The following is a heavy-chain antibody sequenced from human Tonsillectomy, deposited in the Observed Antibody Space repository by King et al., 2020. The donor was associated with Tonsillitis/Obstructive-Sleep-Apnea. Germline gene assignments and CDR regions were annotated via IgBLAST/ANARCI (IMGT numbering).Heavy chain of an antibody. Sequence: VQLVESGGGLVQPGMSLKLSCAASGFTFSSYEMNWVRQAPGKGLEWVSYMTSSGSKIYYADSVKGRFTISRDNAKNALSLQMNSLRDEDTAVYYCARVNSSSGFHYYGMDVWGQGTTVTVSS. CDR1: GFTFSSYE. V-gene: IGHV3-48*03. CDR2: MTSSGSKI. D-gene: IGHD3-22*01. J-gene: IGHJ6*02. CDR3: ARVNSSSGFHYYGMDV.